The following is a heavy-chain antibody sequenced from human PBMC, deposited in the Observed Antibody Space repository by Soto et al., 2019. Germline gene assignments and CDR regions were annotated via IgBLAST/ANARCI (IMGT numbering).Heavy chain of an antibody. Sequence: PAETLSLTCTVSGGSISSGDYYFICIRQPPGKGLELIGYIYYSGSTYYNPSLESRVTISVDTSKNQFSLKLSSVTAADTAVYYCARDSRGYSYGYIHYYYYYGMDVWGQGTTVTVSS. J-gene: IGHJ6*02. V-gene: IGHV4-30-4*01. CDR1: GGSISSGDYY. D-gene: IGHD5-18*01. CDR3: ARDSRGYSYGYIHYYYYYGMDV. CDR2: IYYSGST.